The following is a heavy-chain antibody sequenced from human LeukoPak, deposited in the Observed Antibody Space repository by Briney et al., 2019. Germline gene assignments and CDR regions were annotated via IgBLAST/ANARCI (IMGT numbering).Heavy chain of an antibody. D-gene: IGHD3-3*01. CDR2: IYYSGST. J-gene: IGHJ5*02. CDR3: ARDLRGIFGVVITNWFDP. CDR1: VGSISSSSYY. V-gene: IGHV4-39*07. Sequence: TSETLSLTCTVSVGSISSSSYYWGWFRQPPGKGLEWIGSIYYSGSTYYNPSLKSRVTISVDTSKNQFSLKLSSVTAADTAVYYCARDLRGIFGVVITNWFDPWGQGTLVTVSS.